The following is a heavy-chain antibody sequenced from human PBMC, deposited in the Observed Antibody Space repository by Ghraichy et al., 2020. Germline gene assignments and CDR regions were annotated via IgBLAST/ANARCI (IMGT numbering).Heavy chain of an antibody. Sequence: GGSLRLSCAASGFTFRSFWMAWVRQSPGKGLVWVSRIASDATDKDYADSVKGRFTISRDNAKNTVFLQMNSLTAEDTGVYYCARIRSSHYDSSGNYHIGDYFFYGMDIWGQGTTVTVSS. V-gene: IGHV3-74*01. CDR2: IASDATDK. CDR3: ARIRSSHYDSSGNYHIGDYFFYGMDI. J-gene: IGHJ6*02. CDR1: GFTFRSFW. D-gene: IGHD3-22*01.